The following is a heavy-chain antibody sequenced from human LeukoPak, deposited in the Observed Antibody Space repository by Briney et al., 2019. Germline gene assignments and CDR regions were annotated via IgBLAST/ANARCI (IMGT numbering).Heavy chain of an antibody. J-gene: IGHJ4*02. V-gene: IGHV1-2*02. Sequence: ASVKVSCKASGYTFTAYYMHWVRQAPGQGFEWTGWMNPSSGGTKYAQKFQGRVTMTRDTAISTAYMELSRLRSDDTAVYYCTTLLSPRLPSIKKFYWGQGTLVTVSS. CDR3: TTLLSPRLPSIKKFY. CDR1: GYTFTAYY. CDR2: MNPSSGGT. D-gene: IGHD3-16*02.